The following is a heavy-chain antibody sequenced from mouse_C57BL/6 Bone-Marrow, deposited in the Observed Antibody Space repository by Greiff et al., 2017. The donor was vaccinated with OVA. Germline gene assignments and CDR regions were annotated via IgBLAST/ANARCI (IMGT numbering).Heavy chain of an antibody. CDR2: IWPGGGT. CDR3: ARDWFAY. Sequence: VQLQQSGPGLVAPSQCLSITCTVSGFSLTSYAISWVRQTPGKGLEWLGVIWPGGGTNYNSALKSRLSISKDNSKGQVFLKMNSLQTNDTARYYCARDWFAYWGQGTLVTVSA. J-gene: IGHJ3*01. CDR1: GFSLTSYA. V-gene: IGHV2-9-1*01.